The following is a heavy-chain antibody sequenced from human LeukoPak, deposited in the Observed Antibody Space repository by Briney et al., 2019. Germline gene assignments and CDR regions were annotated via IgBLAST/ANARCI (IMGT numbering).Heavy chain of an antibody. CDR3: AKRASGSGTSLYYFDY. J-gene: IGHJ4*02. Sequence: GGSLRLSCAASGFTFSSYAMSWVRQAPGKGLEWVSVISNTGGSTFYANSVKGRFTISRDNSKNTLYLQMNSLRAEDTAVYYCAKRASGSGTSLYYFDYWGQGTLVTVSS. V-gene: IGHV3-23*01. CDR1: GFTFSSYA. CDR2: ISNTGGST. D-gene: IGHD3-10*01.